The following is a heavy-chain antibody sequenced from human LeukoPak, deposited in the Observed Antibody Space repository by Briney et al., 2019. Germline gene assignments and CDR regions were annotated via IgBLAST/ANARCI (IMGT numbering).Heavy chain of an antibody. D-gene: IGHD2-15*01. CDR3: AKETVVVVAATPDAFDI. J-gene: IGHJ3*02. V-gene: IGHV3-23*01. CDR2: ISGSGGST. Sequence: GGSLRLSCAASGFTFSSYAMSWVRQAPGEGLEWVSGISGSGGSTHYADSVKDRFTISRDNSKNTLYLQMNSLRAEDTAVYYCAKETVVVVAATPDAFDIWGQGTMVTVSS. CDR1: GFTFSSYA.